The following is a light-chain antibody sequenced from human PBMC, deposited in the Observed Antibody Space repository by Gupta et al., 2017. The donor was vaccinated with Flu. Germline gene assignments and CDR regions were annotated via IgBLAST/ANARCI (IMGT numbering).Light chain of an antibody. CDR1: QDISNN. Sequence: PSSLSASVRDRVTITCQASQDISNNLNWYQQKPGKAPDLLIFDSSTLETGVTSRFSGSGSGTDFTFTISSLQPEDIATYYCQQEDILPWTFGQGTKVEIK. V-gene: IGKV1-33*01. CDR3: QQEDILPWT. CDR2: DSS. J-gene: IGKJ1*01.